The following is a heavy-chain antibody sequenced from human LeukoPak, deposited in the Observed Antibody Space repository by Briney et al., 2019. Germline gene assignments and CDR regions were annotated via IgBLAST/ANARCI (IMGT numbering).Heavy chain of an antibody. CDR1: GFTFSSYW. V-gene: IGHV3-7*01. D-gene: IGHD3-16*01. Sequence: GGSLRLSCAASGFTFSSYWINWVRQAPGKGLEWVAKIKQDGSEKYYVDSVKGRFTISRDNAKNSLYLQMNSLRAEDTAVYYCANHRWGYGMDAWGQGTTVTVSS. CDR2: IKQDGSEK. J-gene: IGHJ6*02. CDR3: ANHRWGYGMDA.